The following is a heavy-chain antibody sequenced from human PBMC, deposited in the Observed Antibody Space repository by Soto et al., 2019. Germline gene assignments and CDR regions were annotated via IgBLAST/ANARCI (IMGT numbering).Heavy chain of an antibody. D-gene: IGHD1-1*01. CDR3: ARKYRTGTTLNWFDP. J-gene: IGHJ5*02. CDR1: GGSISSYY. CDR2: IYYSGST. Sequence: SETLSLTCTVSGGSISSYYWSWIRQPPGKGLEWIGYIYYSGSTNYNPSLKSRVTISVDTSKNQFPLNLSSVTAADTAMYYCARKYRTGTTLNWFDPWGQGTLVTVSS. V-gene: IGHV4-59*12.